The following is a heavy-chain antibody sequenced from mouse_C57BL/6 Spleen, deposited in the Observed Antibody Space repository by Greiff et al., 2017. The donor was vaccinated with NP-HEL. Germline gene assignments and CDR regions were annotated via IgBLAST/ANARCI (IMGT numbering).Heavy chain of an antibody. CDR2: ISYDGSN. CDR3: AKGITTVVDPYAMDY. V-gene: IGHV3-6*01. J-gene: IGHJ4*01. D-gene: IGHD1-1*01. Sequence: EVQLVESGPGLVKPSQSLSLTCSVTGYSITSGYYWNWIRQFPGNKLEWMGYISYDGSNNYNPSLKNRISITRDTSKNQFFLKLNSVTTEDTATYYCAKGITTVVDPYAMDYWGQGTSVTVSS. CDR1: GYSITSGYY.